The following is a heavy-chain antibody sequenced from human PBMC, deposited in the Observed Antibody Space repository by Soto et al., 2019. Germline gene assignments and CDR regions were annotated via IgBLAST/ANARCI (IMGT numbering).Heavy chain of an antibody. V-gene: IGHV1-69*06. CDR1: GDDFSSDA. CDR3: ARGSLMITFGGVISPGAFDI. CDR2: IIPIFGTA. Sequence: SSLKLYCKGAGDDFSSDAISWGRQATGQGLEWMGGIIPIFGTANYAQKFQGRVTITADKSTSTAYMELSSLRSEDTAVYYCARGSLMITFGGVISPGAFDIWGQGTMVTGSS. D-gene: IGHD3-16*02. J-gene: IGHJ3*02.